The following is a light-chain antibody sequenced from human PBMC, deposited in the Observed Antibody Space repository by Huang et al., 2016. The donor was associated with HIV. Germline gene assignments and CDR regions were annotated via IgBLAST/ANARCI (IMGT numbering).Light chain of an antibody. J-gene: IGKJ4*01. CDR2: KAS. V-gene: IGKV1-5*03. CDR3: QQYNSYPLT. CDR1: QSVRSW. Sequence: DIQMTQSPSTLSASVGDRVTIPCRARQSVRSWLAWYQQKPGKAPKLLIYKASTLESGVPSRFSGSGSGTDFTLTISSLQPDDFATYYCQQYNSYPLTFGGGTKVEIK.